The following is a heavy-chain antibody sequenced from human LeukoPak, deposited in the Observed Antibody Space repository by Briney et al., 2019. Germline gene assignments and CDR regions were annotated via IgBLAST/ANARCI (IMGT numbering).Heavy chain of an antibody. J-gene: IGHJ4*02. CDR2: IIGGDGST. Sequence: PGGSLRFSCEASGFTFSSCAMTWVRQAPGKGLEWVSGIIGGDGSTYYADSVKGRFTISRDNSKNTLYLQVNSLRVEDTAVYYCAKGLWASSWSDFDYWGQGTLVTVSS. V-gene: IGHV3-23*01. CDR1: GFTFSSCA. CDR3: AKGLWASSWSDFDY. D-gene: IGHD6-13*01.